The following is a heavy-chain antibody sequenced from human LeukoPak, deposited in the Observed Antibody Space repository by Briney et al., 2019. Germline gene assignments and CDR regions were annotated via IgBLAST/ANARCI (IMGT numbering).Heavy chain of an antibody. CDR2: IYYSGST. J-gene: IGHJ6*03. CDR1: GGSISSYY. CDR3: AREVRGVIDRDYYYYMDV. D-gene: IGHD3-10*01. Sequence: SSETLSLTCTVSGGSISSYYWSWIRQPPGKGLEWIGYIYYSGSTYYNPSLKSRVTISVDTSKNQFSLKLSSVTAADTAVYYCAREVRGVIDRDYYYYMDVWGKGTTVTVSS. V-gene: IGHV4-59*12.